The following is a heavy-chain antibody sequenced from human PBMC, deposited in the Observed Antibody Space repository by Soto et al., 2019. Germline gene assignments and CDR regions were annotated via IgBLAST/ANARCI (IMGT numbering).Heavy chain of an antibody. D-gene: IGHD3-10*01. CDR1: GFTFDDYG. V-gene: IGHV3-20*04. Sequence: EVQLVESGGGVVRPGESLRLSCAASGFTFDDYGMSWVRQAPGKGLEWVSGINWNGGSTGYADSVRGRFTFSRDNAKNFLSLQMNTLRAYDTAVYSCARAGPPGSHWGQGTLVTVSS. J-gene: IGHJ4*02. CDR2: INWNGGST. CDR3: ARAGPPGSH.